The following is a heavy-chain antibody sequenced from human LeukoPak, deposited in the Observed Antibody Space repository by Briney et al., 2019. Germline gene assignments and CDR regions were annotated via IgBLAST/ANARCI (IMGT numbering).Heavy chain of an antibody. CDR1: GFSLSTSW. Sequence: GGSLRLSCAASGFSLSTSWMHWVRQTPGKGLVWISRVNADGCSSDYADSVKGRFTISRDNAMNTLYLQMNSLRAEDTALYYCAKVVAGSRNAFDIWGQGTMVTVSS. CDR2: VNADGCSS. D-gene: IGHD6-19*01. J-gene: IGHJ3*02. V-gene: IGHV3-74*01. CDR3: AKVVAGSRNAFDI.